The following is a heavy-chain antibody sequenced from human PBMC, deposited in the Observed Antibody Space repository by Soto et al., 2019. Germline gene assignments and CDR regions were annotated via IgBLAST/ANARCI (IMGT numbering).Heavy chain of an antibody. J-gene: IGHJ6*02. CDR2: IFPQFGTT. CDR3: EAEMTFGKLSVV. D-gene: IGHD3-16*02. Sequence: QVQVVQSGAEVKKPGSSVKVSCKASGDTDTNFVISWVRQAPGQGLEWMGGIFPQFGTTYSAQKLQDRLTITADESTSTAYMQLSSLRLDDTAVYYCEAEMTFGKLSVVWGQGTTVTVSS. V-gene: IGHV1-69*01. CDR1: GDTDTNFV.